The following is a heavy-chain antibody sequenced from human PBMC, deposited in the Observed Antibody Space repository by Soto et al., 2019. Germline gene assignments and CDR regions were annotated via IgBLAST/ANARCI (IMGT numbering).Heavy chain of an antibody. Sequence: GGSLRLSCAASGFAFSSYSMNWVRQAPGKGLECVSYITSSSGTIYYADSVKGRFTVSRDNAKNSLSLQMNSLRDEDTAVYYCARRGGAAGPVLVYWGQGTLVTVSS. V-gene: IGHV3-48*02. J-gene: IGHJ4*02. D-gene: IGHD2-21*01. CDR2: ITSSSGTI. CDR1: GFAFSSYS. CDR3: ARRGGAAGPVLVY.